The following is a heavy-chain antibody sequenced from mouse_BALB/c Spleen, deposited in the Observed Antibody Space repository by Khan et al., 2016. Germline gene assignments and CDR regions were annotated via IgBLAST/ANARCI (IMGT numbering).Heavy chain of an antibody. CDR3: LRDTTFAN. CDR1: GFTFNTNA. V-gene: IGHV10S3*01. Sequence: EVQLVESGGGLVQPRGSLKLSCAASGFTFNTNAMNWVRQAPGKGLEWVSRISSTSDNYATYSAYSVKDRFTISRADSQRMLYLQMNKLTTEATATYDCLRDTTFANWGQGTPLTVSA. CDR2: ISSTSDNYAT. J-gene: IGHJ3*01.